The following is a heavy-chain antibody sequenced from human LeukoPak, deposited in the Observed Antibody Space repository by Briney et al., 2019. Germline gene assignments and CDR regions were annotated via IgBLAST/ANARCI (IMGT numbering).Heavy chain of an antibody. Sequence: GGSLRLSCAASGFTFSSYSMNWVRQAPGKGLEWVSFISSSSSYIYYADSVKGRFTISRDNAKNSLYLQMNSLRAEDTALYYCAKAGRADSSGYYLDYWGQGTLVTVSS. CDR2: ISSSSSYI. V-gene: IGHV3-21*04. CDR3: AKAGRADSSGYYLDY. CDR1: GFTFSSYS. D-gene: IGHD3-22*01. J-gene: IGHJ4*02.